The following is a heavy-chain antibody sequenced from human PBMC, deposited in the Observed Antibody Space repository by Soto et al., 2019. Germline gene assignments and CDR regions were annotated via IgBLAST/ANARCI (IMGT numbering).Heavy chain of an antibody. CDR1: GFTFSSYA. CDR2: ISGSGDNT. D-gene: IGHD5-12*01. CDR3: AKRLRDGYNYVGTDPLKDWYFDL. J-gene: IGHJ2*01. Sequence: EVQLLESGGDLVQPGGSLRLSCAASGFTFSSYAMSWVRQAPGTGLGWVSAISGSGDNTYYADSVKGRFTISRDNSKNTLYLQMNSLRAEETAVYYCAKRLRDGYNYVGTDPLKDWYFDLWGRGTLVTVSS. V-gene: IGHV3-23*01.